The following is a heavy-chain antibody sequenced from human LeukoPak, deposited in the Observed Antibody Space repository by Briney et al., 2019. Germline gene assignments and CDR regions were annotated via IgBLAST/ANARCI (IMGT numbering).Heavy chain of an antibody. CDR1: GFTFSDAW. D-gene: IGHD3-22*01. V-gene: IGHV3-15*01. Sequence: GGSLGLSCVASGFTFSDAWMNWVRQAPGKGVEWVGRIKSKADGGTIDYAAPVKGRFTISRDDSKNTVYMQMNSLKTYDTAVYYCSYYYDSSGYVDYWGQGTLVTVSS. J-gene: IGHJ4*02. CDR2: IKSKADGGTI. CDR3: SYYYDSSGYVDY.